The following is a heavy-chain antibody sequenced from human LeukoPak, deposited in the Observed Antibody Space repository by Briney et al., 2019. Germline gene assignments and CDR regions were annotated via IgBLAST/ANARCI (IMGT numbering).Heavy chain of an antibody. CDR1: GFTFSSYG. CDR3: AKTGDNGYYYYYYMDV. CDR2: ISYDGSNK. D-gene: IGHD1-14*01. V-gene: IGHV3-30*18. J-gene: IGHJ6*03. Sequence: GGSLRLSCAASGFTFSSYGMHWVRQAPGKGLEWVAVISYDGSNKYYADSVRGRFTISRDNSKNTLYLQMNSLRAEDTAVYYCAKTGDNGYYYYYYMDVWGKGTTVTVSS.